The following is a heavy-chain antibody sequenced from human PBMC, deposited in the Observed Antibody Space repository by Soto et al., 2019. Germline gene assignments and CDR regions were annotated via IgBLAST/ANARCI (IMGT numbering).Heavy chain of an antibody. CDR2: IYPGDSDT. Sequence: GESLKISCKGSGDRFTSYWIGWVRQMPGKGLEWMGIIYPGDSDTRYSPSFQGQVTISADKSISTAYLQWSSLKASDTAMYYCARQASMVAATAVYFQHWGQGTLVTVSS. V-gene: IGHV5-51*01. CDR3: ARQASMVAATAVYFQH. D-gene: IGHD2-15*01. CDR1: GDRFTSYW. J-gene: IGHJ1*01.